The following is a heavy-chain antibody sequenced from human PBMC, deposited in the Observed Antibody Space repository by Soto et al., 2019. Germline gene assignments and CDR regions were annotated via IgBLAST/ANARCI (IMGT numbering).Heavy chain of an antibody. Sequence: SETLSLTCTVSGGSLNSYYWTWIRQSPGKGLEWIGYVSSTGSTNYNPSLKSRVILSLDTSTSEVSLSLTSVTAADAAVYFCARFSPPRKSYDSNPGWFDPWGHGIMVTVSS. CDR3: ARFSPPRKSYDSNPGWFDP. CDR1: GGSLNSYY. CDR2: VSSTGST. D-gene: IGHD3-22*01. J-gene: IGHJ5*02. V-gene: IGHV4-59*01.